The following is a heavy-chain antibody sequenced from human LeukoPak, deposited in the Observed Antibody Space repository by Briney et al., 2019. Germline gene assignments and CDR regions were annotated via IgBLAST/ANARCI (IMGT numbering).Heavy chain of an antibody. Sequence: GGSLRLSCTASGFTFRTYAMNWVRQAPGKGLEWLSGISGSGNGTYYADSVKGRFIISRDNSRNMVYLQMNSLTVEDAATYYCAKRTMSAFDSWGQGTLLIVSS. CDR2: ISGSGNGT. J-gene: IGHJ4*02. CDR3: AKRTMSAFDS. CDR1: GFTFRTYA. V-gene: IGHV3-23*01.